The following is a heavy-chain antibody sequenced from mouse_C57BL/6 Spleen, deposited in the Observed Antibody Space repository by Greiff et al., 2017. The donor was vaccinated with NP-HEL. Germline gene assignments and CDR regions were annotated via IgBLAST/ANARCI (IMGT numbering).Heavy chain of an antibody. CDR3: AIPFYYYGSLDY. CDR1: GYAFSSYW. CDR2: IYPGDGDT. V-gene: IGHV1-80*01. D-gene: IGHD1-1*01. J-gene: IGHJ4*01. Sequence: LQQSGASVKISCKASGYAFSSYWMNWVKQRPGKGLEWIGQIYPGDGDTNYNGKFKGKATLTADKSSSTAYMQLSSLTSEDSAVYFCAIPFYYYGSLDYWGQGTSVTVSS.